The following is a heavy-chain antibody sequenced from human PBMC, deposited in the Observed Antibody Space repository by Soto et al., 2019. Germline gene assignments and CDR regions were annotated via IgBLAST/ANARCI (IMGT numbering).Heavy chain of an antibody. Sequence: GGSLRLSCAVSGFTFNSYAITWVRPAPGKGLEWVSHIGMSGGNTYYADSVKGRFTISRDSSKSTVYLQMDSLRAEDTAVYYCAKSAAAGSWPLGYWGQGTLVTVYS. J-gene: IGHJ4*02. D-gene: IGHD6-13*01. CDR1: GFTFNSYA. V-gene: IGHV3-23*01. CDR3: AKSAAAGSWPLGY. CDR2: IGMSGGNT.